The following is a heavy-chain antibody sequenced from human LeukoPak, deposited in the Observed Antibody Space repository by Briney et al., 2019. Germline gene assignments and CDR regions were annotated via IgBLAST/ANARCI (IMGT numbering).Heavy chain of an antibody. CDR3: ARGRSSGYYYPFDY. CDR1: GFTFSNAW. D-gene: IGHD3-22*01. V-gene: IGHV3-15*01. CDR2: IKSKTDGGTT. J-gene: IGHJ4*02. Sequence: GGSLRLSCAASGFTFSNAWMSWVRQAPGKGLEWVGRIKSKTDGGTTDYAAPVKGRFTISRDDSKNTLYLQMNSLRAEDTAVYYCARGRSSGYYYPFDYWGQGTLVTVSS.